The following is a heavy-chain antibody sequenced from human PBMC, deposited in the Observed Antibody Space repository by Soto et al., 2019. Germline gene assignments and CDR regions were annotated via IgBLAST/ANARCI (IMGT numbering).Heavy chain of an antibody. CDR1: GFTFRTHW. Sequence: EVQLVESGGGLVQPGGSLRLSCAASGFTFRTHWLSWVRQVPGKGLEWVANINLDGSEKNYVDSVKGRFTISRDNARNTLYLQMSSLRAEDTALYYCARDGSTSWYSYDYHGMDVWGQGTTVNVSS. CDR2: INLDGSEK. V-gene: IGHV3-7*05. D-gene: IGHD5-18*01. J-gene: IGHJ6*02. CDR3: ARDGSTSWYSYDYHGMDV.